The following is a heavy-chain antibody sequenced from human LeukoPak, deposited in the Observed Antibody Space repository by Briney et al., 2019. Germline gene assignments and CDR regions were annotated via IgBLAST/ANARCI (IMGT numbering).Heavy chain of an antibody. V-gene: IGHV1-2*06. D-gene: IGHD3-22*01. CDR1: GYTFTCYY. Sequence: ASVKVSCKASGYTFTCYYMQWVRQAPGQGLEWMGRINPNSGGTNYAQKFQGRVTMTRDTSISTAYMELSRLRSDDTAVYYCAREVGYDSSGYYDYYYYMDVWGKGTTVTVSS. CDR3: AREVGYDSSGYYDYYYYMDV. CDR2: INPNSGGT. J-gene: IGHJ6*03.